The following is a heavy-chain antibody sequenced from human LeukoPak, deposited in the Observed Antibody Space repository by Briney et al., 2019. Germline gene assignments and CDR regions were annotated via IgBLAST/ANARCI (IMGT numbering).Heavy chain of an antibody. V-gene: IGHV4-59*01. Sequence: SETLSLTCAVSGGLIISSNWWSWIRQPPGKGLEWIGYIYYSGSTNYNPSLKSRVTISVDTSKNQFSLKLSSVTAADTAVYYCARDRGSGYDFDYWGQGTLVTVSS. CDR3: ARDRGSGYDFDY. J-gene: IGHJ4*02. CDR2: IYYSGST. CDR1: GGLIISSNW. D-gene: IGHD5-12*01.